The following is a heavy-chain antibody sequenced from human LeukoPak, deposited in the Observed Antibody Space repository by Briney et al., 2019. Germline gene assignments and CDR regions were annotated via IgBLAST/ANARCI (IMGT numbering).Heavy chain of an antibody. CDR3: ARDMRHYRNYDSSGYYYNFEY. D-gene: IGHD3-22*01. V-gene: IGHV1-18*01. CDR2: ISVHNGYT. J-gene: IGHJ4*02. CDR1: GYIFTSYG. Sequence: EASVKVSCKTSGYIFTSYGISWVRQAPGKGLEWMGWISVHNGYTRYAQKFQGRVTMTTDTSTSTAYMDLRSLRSDDTAVYYCARDMRHYRNYDSSGYYYNFEYWGQGTLVSVSS.